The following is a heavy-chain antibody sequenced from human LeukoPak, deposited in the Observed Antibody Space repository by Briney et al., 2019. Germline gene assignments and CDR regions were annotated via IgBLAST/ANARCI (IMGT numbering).Heavy chain of an antibody. Sequence: PGGSLRLSCAASGFTFDDYGMSWVRQAPGKGLEWVSGINWNGGSTGYADSVKGRFTISRDNAKNSLYLQMTSLRAEDTALYYCATYGSGSSHDFWGQGTLVTVSS. J-gene: IGHJ4*02. D-gene: IGHD3-10*01. CDR3: ATYGSGSSHDF. CDR2: INWNGGST. V-gene: IGHV3-20*04. CDR1: GFTFDDYG.